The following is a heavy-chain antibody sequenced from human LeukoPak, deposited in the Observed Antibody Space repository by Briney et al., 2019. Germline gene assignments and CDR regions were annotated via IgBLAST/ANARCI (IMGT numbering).Heavy chain of an antibody. D-gene: IGHD6-19*01. V-gene: IGHV1-8*02. J-gene: IGHJ4*02. CDR2: MNPNSGNT. CDR1: GYTFTGYY. CDR3: ARGRGQQWLVEGESDY. Sequence: GASVKVSCKASGYTFTGYYMHWVRQAPGQGLEWMGWMNPNSGNTGYAQKFQGRVTMTRDTSISTAYMELSSLRSDDTAVYYCARGRGQQWLVEGESDYWGQGTLVTVSS.